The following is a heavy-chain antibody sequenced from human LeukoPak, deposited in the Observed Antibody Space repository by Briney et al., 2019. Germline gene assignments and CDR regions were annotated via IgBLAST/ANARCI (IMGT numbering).Heavy chain of an antibody. J-gene: IGHJ3*02. V-gene: IGHV4-34*01. Sequence: PSETLSLTCAVYGGSFSGYYWSWIRQPPGKGLEWIGEINHSGSTNYNPSLKSRVTISVDTSKNQFSLKLSSVTAADTAVYYCATRGQWLAHDAFDIWGQGTMVTVSS. D-gene: IGHD6-19*01. CDR1: GGSFSGYY. CDR3: ATRGQWLAHDAFDI. CDR2: INHSGST.